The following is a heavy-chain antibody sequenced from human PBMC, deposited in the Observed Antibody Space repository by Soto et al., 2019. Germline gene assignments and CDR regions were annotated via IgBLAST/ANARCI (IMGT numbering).Heavy chain of an antibody. D-gene: IGHD3-22*01. V-gene: IGHV3-48*01. Sequence: GGSLRLSCAASGFTFSTYGMSWVRQAPGKGLEWVSYISSSSSTIYYADSVKGRFTISRDNAKNSLYLQMNSLRAEDTAVYYCARGFYYYDSSGHQFDYWGQGTLVTSPQ. CDR1: GFTFSTYG. CDR2: ISSSSSTI. J-gene: IGHJ4*02. CDR3: ARGFYYYDSSGHQFDY.